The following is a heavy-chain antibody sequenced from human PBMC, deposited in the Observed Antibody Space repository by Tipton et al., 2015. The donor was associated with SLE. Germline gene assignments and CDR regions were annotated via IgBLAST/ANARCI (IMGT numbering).Heavy chain of an antibody. D-gene: IGHD4-17*01. CDR1: GGSISTEPYY. J-gene: IGHJ3*02. Sequence: TLSLTCTVSGGSISTEPYYWSWIRQSPGKGLEWIGYTYYSGTTYYNPSPKSRVTISVDTSKNQFSLKLSSVTAADTAVYYCATSDYGDYVPYAFDIWGQGTMVTVSS. V-gene: IGHV4-30-4*08. CDR2: TYYSGTT. CDR3: ATSDYGDYVPYAFDI.